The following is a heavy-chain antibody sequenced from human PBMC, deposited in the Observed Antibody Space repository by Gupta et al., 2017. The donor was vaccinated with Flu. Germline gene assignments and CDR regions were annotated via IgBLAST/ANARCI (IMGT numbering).Heavy chain of an antibody. Sequence: QVQLQESGPGLVKPSETLFLTCTVSGGSLSNYHWSWIRQPPGKGLVWIAYFQYTGSTTYSPSLESRVTISVDASENQFSLKLTSVTAADTAVYYCARSESGNDSGDYWGQGALVTVSS. V-gene: IGHV4-59*08. CDR2: FQYTGST. CDR3: ARSESGNDSGDY. CDR1: GGSLSNYH. D-gene: IGHD5-12*01. J-gene: IGHJ4*02.